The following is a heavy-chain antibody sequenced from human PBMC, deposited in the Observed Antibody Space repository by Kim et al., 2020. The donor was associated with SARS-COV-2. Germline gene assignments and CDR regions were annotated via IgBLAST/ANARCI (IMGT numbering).Heavy chain of an antibody. CDR1: GFTFGDYA. V-gene: IGHV3-43*02. CDR3: AKDIPPEAYCGGDCYPVGAFAI. Sequence: GGSLRLSCAASGFTFGDYAMHWVRQAPGKGLEWVSLISGDGGSTYYADSVKGRFTISRDNSKNSLYLQMNSLRIEDTALYYCAKDIPPEAYCGGDCYPVGAFAIWGAGATVTVSS. D-gene: IGHD2-21*02. CDR2: ISGDGGST. J-gene: IGHJ3*02.